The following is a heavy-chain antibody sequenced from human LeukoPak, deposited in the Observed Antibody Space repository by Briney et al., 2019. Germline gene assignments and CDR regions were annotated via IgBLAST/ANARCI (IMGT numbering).Heavy chain of an antibody. CDR3: ARPGEYSGSYGH. V-gene: IGHV3-30*04. J-gene: IGHJ4*02. CDR2: ISYDGSNK. D-gene: IGHD1-26*01. Sequence: GGSLRLSCAASGFTFSSYTMHWVRQAPGKGLEWMAVISYDGSNKYYAGSVRGRFTISRDNSKNTLYLQMSSLRAEDTALYYCARPGEYSGSYGHWGQGTLVTVSS. CDR1: GFTFSSYT.